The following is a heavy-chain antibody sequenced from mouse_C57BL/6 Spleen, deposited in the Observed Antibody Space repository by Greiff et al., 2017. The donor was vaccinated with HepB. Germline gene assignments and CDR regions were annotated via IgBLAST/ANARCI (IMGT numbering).Heavy chain of an antibody. D-gene: IGHD3-1*01. J-gene: IGHJ1*03. CDR1: GFTFSSYA. V-gene: IGHV5-9-1*02. CDR2: ISSGGDYI. Sequence: EVKVVESGEGLVKPGGSLKLSCAASGFTFSSYAMSWVRQTPEKRLEWVAYISSGGDYIYYADTVKGRFTISRDNARNTLYLQMSSLKSEDTAMYYCTRDLGSWYFDVWGTGTTVTVSS. CDR3: TRDLGSWYFDV.